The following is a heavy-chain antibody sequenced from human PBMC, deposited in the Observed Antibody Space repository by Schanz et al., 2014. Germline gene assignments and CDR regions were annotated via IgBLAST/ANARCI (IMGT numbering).Heavy chain of an antibody. V-gene: IGHV1-46*02. D-gene: IGHD3-3*01. J-gene: IGHJ4*02. CDR1: GATFNSYA. CDR3: ARGTRVRTTDFWSGLYYFDY. CDR2: INPSGGST. Sequence: QVRLVQSGAEVKKPGSSVKVSCTSSGATFNSYAFGWVRQAPGQGLEWMGVINPSGGSTIYAQKFQGRVTMTRDTSTSTVYMELSSLRSEDTAVYYCARGTRVRTTDFWSGLYYFDYWGQGTLVTVSS.